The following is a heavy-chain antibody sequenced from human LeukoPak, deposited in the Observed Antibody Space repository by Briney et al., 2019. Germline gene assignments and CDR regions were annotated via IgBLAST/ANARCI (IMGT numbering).Heavy chain of an antibody. CDR1: GDSISSYY. D-gene: IGHD2-15*01. CDR2: IHNSGST. V-gene: IGHV4-59*01. CDR3: TRDRRYCSGGTCYLHYFDN. J-gene: IGHJ4*02. Sequence: SETLSLTCTVSGDSISSYYWSWIRQPPGKGLEWIGYIHNSGSTNYSPSLKSRVTISIDTPKNQFPLKLSSVTAADTAVYYCTRDRRYCSGGTCYLHYFDNWGQGTLVTVSS.